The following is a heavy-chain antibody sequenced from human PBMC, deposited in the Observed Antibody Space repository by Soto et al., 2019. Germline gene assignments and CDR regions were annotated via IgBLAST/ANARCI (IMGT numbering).Heavy chain of an antibody. CDR1: GGSMRSSKW. J-gene: IGHJ6*02. D-gene: IGHD4-17*01. Sequence: PSETLSLTCAVSGGSMRSSKWWSWVRQPPGKGLEWIGEIYHSGSTNYNPSLKSRVTISVDKSKNQFSLKLSSVTAADTAVYYCARSREGLRAYYYGMDVWGQGTTVTVSS. CDR2: IYHSGST. CDR3: ARSREGLRAYYYGMDV. V-gene: IGHV4-4*02.